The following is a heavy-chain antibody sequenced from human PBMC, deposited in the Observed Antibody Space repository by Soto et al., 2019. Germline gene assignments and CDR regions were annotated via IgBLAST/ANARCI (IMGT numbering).Heavy chain of an antibody. Sequence: PGGSLRLSCAASGFTFSSYAMSWVRQAPGKGLEWVSAISGSGGSTYYADSVKGRFTISRDNSKNTLYLQMNSLRAEDTAVYYCAKTIRFLSYYGMDVWGQGTTVTGSS. V-gene: IGHV3-23*01. J-gene: IGHJ6*02. D-gene: IGHD3-3*01. CDR1: GFTFSSYA. CDR2: ISGSGGST. CDR3: AKTIRFLSYYGMDV.